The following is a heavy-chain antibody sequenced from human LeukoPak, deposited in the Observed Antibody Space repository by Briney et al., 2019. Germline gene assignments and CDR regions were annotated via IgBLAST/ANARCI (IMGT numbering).Heavy chain of an antibody. Sequence: SETLSLTCAVSGHSISSGYYWGWIRQPPGKGLEWIGSIYHSGSTYYNPSLKSRVTISVDTSKNQFSLKLSSVTAADTAVYYCARDRWPIAALTGDAFDIWGQGTMVTVSS. CDR2: IYHSGST. CDR1: GHSISSGYY. V-gene: IGHV4-38-2*02. J-gene: IGHJ3*02. D-gene: IGHD6-13*01. CDR3: ARDRWPIAALTGDAFDI.